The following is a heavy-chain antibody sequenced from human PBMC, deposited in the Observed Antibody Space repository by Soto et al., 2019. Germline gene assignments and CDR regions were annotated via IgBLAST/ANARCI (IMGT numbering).Heavy chain of an antibody. Sequence: EVQLVQSGGGLAQPGKSLRLSCAASGFTFRQFWMHWVRQVPGKGPVWVSYISSDGTTTDYADSVKGQFTISRDNAKDTLYLQMDSLRAEDTAVYYCAIQDCTNDVCLEAAVTVGGALESWGQGTLVTVSS. V-gene: IGHV3-74*01. CDR2: ISSDGTTT. CDR1: GFTFRQFW. D-gene: IGHD2-8*01. CDR3: AIQDCTNDVCLEAAVTVGGALES. J-gene: IGHJ1*01.